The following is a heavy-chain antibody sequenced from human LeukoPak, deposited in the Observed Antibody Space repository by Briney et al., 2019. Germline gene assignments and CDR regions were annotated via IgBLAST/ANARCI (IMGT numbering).Heavy chain of an antibody. Sequence: GGSLRLSCAASGFTFSSYAMHWVRQAPGKGLEWVAVISYDASNKYYADSVKGRFTISRDNAKNSLYLQMNSLRAEDTALYYCAKGGWLQLADAFDIWGQGTMVTVSS. CDR3: AKGGWLQLADAFDI. CDR1: GFTFSSYA. CDR2: ISYDASNK. J-gene: IGHJ3*02. V-gene: IGHV3-30-3*01. D-gene: IGHD5-24*01.